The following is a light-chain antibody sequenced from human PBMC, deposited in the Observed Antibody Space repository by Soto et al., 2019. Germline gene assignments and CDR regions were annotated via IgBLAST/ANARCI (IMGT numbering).Light chain of an antibody. CDR3: AAWDDSLNGVV. J-gene: IGLJ2*01. V-gene: IGLV1-44*01. Sequence: QSVLTQPPSASGTPGQRVTISCSGSSSHIGSNTVNWYQQLPGTAPKLLIYSNNQRPSGVPDRFSGSKSGTSASLAISGLQSEDEADYYCAAWDDSLNGVVFGGGTQVTVL. CDR2: SNN. CDR1: SSHIGSNT.